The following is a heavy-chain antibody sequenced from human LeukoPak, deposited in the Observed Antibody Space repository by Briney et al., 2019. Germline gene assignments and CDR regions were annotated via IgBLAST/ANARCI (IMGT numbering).Heavy chain of an antibody. CDR3: ARGGAGYCSSTSCYSTLAFDY. J-gene: IGHJ4*02. CDR2: IYHSGST. Sequence: PSETLSLTCTVSGGSISSYYWSWIRQPPGKGLEWIGSIYHSGSTYYNPSLKSRVTISVDTSKNQFSLKLSSVTAADTAVYYCARGGAGYCSSTSCYSTLAFDYWGQGTLVTVSS. CDR1: GGSISSYY. V-gene: IGHV4-59*08. D-gene: IGHD2-2*02.